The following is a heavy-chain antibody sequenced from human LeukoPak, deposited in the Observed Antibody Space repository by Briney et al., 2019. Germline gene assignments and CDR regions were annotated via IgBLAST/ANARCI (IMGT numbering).Heavy chain of an antibody. CDR2: INPNSGGT. CDR3: ARALEYYDSSGLDY. Sequence: ASVTVSCKASGYTFTGYYMHWVRQAPGQGLEWMGWINPNSGGTNYAQKFQGRVTMTRDTSISTAYMELSRLRSDDTAVYYCARALEYYDSSGLDYWGQGTLVTVSS. D-gene: IGHD3-22*01. J-gene: IGHJ4*02. V-gene: IGHV1-2*02. CDR1: GYTFTGYY.